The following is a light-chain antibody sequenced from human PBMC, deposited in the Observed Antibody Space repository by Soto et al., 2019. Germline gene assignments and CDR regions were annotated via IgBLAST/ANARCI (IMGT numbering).Light chain of an antibody. CDR2: AAS. CDR3: QESNSTPLT. CDR1: QSISNF. V-gene: IGKV1-39*01. J-gene: IGKJ4*01. Sequence: DIQMTQSPSSLSASVGDRVTITCRASQSISNFLNWYQQKPGKAPKLLIYAASSLQSGVPARFSGSGSGTDFTLTISSLQPEDFATYYGQESNSTPLTFGGGTKVEIK.